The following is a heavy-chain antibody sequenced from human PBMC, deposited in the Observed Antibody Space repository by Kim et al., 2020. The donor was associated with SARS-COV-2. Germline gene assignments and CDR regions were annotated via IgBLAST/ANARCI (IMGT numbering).Heavy chain of an antibody. CDR1: GFTFSNAW. D-gene: IGHD4-4*01. CDR2: IKRKTDGGTT. V-gene: IGHV3-15*01. Sequence: GGSLRLSCAASGFTFSNAWMSWVRQAPGKGLEWVGRIKRKTDGGTTDYAAPVKGRFTISSDDSENTLQLQMKSRKTEDTAVYYCTTEGEDGNSDGGAFDIWGQGTMVTVSS. CDR3: TTEGEDGNSDGGAFDI. J-gene: IGHJ3*02.